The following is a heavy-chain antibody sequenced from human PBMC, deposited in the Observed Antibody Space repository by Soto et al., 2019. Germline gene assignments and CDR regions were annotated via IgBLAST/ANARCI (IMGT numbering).Heavy chain of an antibody. Sequence: GGSLRLSWAASGFTFSSYAMGWGRQAPGKGLEWVSAISGSGGSTYYADSVKGRFTISRDNSKNTLYLQMNSLRAEDTAVYYCAKGSFRRPPDYWGQGTLVTVSS. V-gene: IGHV3-23*01. CDR2: ISGSGGST. CDR3: AKGSFRRPPDY. D-gene: IGHD3-10*01. J-gene: IGHJ4*02. CDR1: GFTFSSYA.